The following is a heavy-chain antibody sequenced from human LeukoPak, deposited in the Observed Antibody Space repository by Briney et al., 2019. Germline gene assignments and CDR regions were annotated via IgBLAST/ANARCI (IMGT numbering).Heavy chain of an antibody. CDR3: ARDHPAVGGSTGYFQH. CDR1: GFTFSSYG. Sequence: RSLRLSCAASGFTFSSYGMHWVRQAPGKGREWEVVIRYDGSNEYYADSVKGRFTISRDNSKNTLYLQMNSLRAEDTAVYYCARDHPAVGGSTGYFQHWGQGTLVTVSS. J-gene: IGHJ1*01. CDR2: IRYDGSNE. V-gene: IGHV3-33*01. D-gene: IGHD6-19*01.